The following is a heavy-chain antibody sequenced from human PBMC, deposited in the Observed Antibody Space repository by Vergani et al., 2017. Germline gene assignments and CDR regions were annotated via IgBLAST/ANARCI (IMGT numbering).Heavy chain of an antibody. J-gene: IGHJ4*02. V-gene: IGHV3-48*02. CDR2: ISSSSHDL. Sequence: QLVASGGGLVQPGGSLRLSCVASGFNFGAYSMAWFRQAQGKGLEWLSYISSSSHDLSYGDSVKGRFIISRDNGNNSLFLQMNSLRDGDTAVYFCASYNGGTFDHWGQGNQVSVSS. D-gene: IGHD3-10*01. CDR1: GFNFGAYS. CDR3: ASYNGGTFDH.